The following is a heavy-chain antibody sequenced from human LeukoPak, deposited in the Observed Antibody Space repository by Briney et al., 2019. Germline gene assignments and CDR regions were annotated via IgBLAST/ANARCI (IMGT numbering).Heavy chain of an antibody. CDR1: GGSISSGDYS. CDR2: MYYSGST. D-gene: IGHD2-21*01. CDR3: ARGLDTNDWSDAFDI. J-gene: IGHJ3*02. V-gene: IGHV4-30-4*07. Sequence: SETLSLTCAVSGGSISSGDYSWSWIRQPPGKGLEWIGYMYYSGSTYSNLSPKSRVTISVDTSKNQFSLKLSSVTAADTAVYYCARGLDTNDWSDAFDIWGQGTMVTVSS.